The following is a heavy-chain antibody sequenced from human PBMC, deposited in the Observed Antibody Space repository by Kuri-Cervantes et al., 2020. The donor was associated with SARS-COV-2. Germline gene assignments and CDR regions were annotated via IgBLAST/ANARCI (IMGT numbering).Heavy chain of an antibody. J-gene: IGHJ4*02. V-gene: IGHV3-23*01. Sequence: GESLKISCAASGFTFGKYALTWVRQAPGEGLEWVSSISSNGDHINYADSVKGRFIISRDNPRNTLYLQLNDLRTEDTAVFYCAKASGDIALVPITPSGWGWGPKVRPGGEFYYDSWGQGTLVTVSS. CDR1: GFTFGKYA. CDR2: ISSNGDHI. D-gene: IGHD3-10*01. CDR3: AKASGDIALVPITPSGWGWGPKVRPGGEFYYDS.